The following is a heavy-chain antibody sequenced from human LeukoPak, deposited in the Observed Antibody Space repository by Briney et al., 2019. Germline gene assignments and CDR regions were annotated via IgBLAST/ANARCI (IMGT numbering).Heavy chain of an antibody. CDR3: AREVLRYFDWLYYFDY. CDR2: LIPIFGTA. V-gene: IGHV1-69*13. J-gene: IGHJ4*02. Sequence: WASVRLSCKASGGTFSSYAINWVRQAPGQGLEWMGGLIPIFGTANYAQKFQGRVTITADDSSSTAYMELSSLTSDDTAVYYCAREVLRYFDWLYYFDYWGQGTLVTVSS. CDR1: GGTFSSYA. D-gene: IGHD3-9*01.